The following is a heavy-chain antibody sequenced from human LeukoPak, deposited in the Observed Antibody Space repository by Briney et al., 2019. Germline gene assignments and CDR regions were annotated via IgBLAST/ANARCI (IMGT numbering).Heavy chain of an antibody. CDR2: ISYDGDNK. Sequence: PGRSLRLSCAASGFTFSNYAMHWVRQAPGKGLEWVAVISYDGDNKYYADSVKGRFTISRDNSKNTLYLQMNSLRPEDTAVYYCVRTDCTGGSCYPNFDHWGQGTLVTVSS. CDR3: VRTDCTGGSCYPNFDH. D-gene: IGHD2-15*01. CDR1: GFTFSNYA. J-gene: IGHJ4*02. V-gene: IGHV3-30*01.